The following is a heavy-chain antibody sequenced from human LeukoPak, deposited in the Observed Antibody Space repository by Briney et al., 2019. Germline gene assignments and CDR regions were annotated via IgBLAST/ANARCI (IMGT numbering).Heavy chain of an antibody. CDR2: IYYSGST. Sequence: PSETLSLTCPVPSGSICSGVYYWSWIRQHPGKGLEWIGYIYYSGSTYYNPSLKSRVTISVDTSKNQLSLKLSSVTAADTAVYYCARGVRWLQLSYFDYWGQGTLVTVSS. CDR1: SGSICSGVYY. CDR3: ARGVRWLQLSYFDY. D-gene: IGHD5-24*01. V-gene: IGHV4-31*03. J-gene: IGHJ4*02.